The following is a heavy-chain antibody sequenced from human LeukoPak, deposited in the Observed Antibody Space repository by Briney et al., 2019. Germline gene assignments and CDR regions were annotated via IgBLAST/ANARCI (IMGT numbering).Heavy chain of an antibody. J-gene: IGHJ4*02. CDR1: GFTFSSYA. D-gene: IGHD3-9*01. CDR3: AKAAELRYFDWLSSLFDY. CDR2: ISGSGGST. V-gene: IGHV3-23*01. Sequence: PGGSLRLSCAASGFTFSSYAMSWVRQAPGKGLEWVSAISGSGGSTYYADSVRGRFTISRDNSKNTLYLQMNSLRAEDTAVYYCAKAAELRYFDWLSSLFDYWGQGTLVTVSS.